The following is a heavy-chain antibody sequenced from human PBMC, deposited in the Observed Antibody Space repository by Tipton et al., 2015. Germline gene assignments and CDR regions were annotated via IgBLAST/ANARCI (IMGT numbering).Heavy chain of an antibody. J-gene: IGHJ4*02. CDR2: ISHSGKT. Sequence: GLVKPSETLSLTCTVSGGSVSSGSAYHWSWIRQPPGKGLEWIGAISHSGKTYSNPSLKSRVTISADTSKSQFSLRLTSVTAADTAVYYCARARGRHGGLFDSWGQGILVTVSS. D-gene: IGHD4-23*01. CDR1: GGSVSSGSAYH. CDR3: ARARGRHGGLFDS. V-gene: IGHV4-38-2*02.